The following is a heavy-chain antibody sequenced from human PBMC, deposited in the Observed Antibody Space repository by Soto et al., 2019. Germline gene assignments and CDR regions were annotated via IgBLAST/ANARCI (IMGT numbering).Heavy chain of an antibody. CDR1: GYSFTSYW. D-gene: IGHD1-26*01. V-gene: IGHV5-51*07. CDR2: IYPGDSDT. Sequence: GESLKISCKGSGYSFTSYWIGWVHQMPGKGLEWMGIIYPGDSDTRYSPSFQGQVTISADKSISTAYLQWSSLKASDTAMYYCSSARTTGLAPGYFGMDVWGQAITLT. CDR3: SSARTTGLAPGYFGMDV. J-gene: IGHJ6*02.